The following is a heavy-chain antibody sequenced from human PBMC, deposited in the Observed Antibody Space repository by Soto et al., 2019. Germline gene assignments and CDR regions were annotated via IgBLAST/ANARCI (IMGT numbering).Heavy chain of an antibody. CDR3: ARISIAVAGTSPPTFDH. V-gene: IGHV1-2*02. Sequence: DSVKVSCKASGYTFTGYYRHWVRQAPGQGLEWMGWINPNSGGTNYAQKFQGRVTMTRDTSISTAYMELSRLRSDDTAVYYCARISIAVAGTSPPTFDHWGQGTMVTVAS. CDR1: GYTFTGYY. CDR2: INPNSGGT. J-gene: IGHJ4*02. D-gene: IGHD6-19*01.